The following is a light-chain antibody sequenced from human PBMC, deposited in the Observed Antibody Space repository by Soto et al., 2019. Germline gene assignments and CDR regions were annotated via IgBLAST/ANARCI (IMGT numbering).Light chain of an antibody. Sequence: DIQMTQSPSSLSASVGDSVTITCQASQNIDKFLNWYQQKPGKAPKLLIDDASNLETGVPSRFSGSGFGTDFSFPSSSLQPEDVGTYYCQQYDDLPITCGQGTRLEIK. CDR3: QQYDDLPIT. CDR1: QNIDKF. CDR2: DAS. V-gene: IGKV1-33*01. J-gene: IGKJ5*01.